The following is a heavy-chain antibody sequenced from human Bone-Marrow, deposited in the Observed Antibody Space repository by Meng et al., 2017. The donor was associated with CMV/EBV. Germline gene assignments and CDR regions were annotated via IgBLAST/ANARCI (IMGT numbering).Heavy chain of an antibody. CDR2: IYYSGST. J-gene: IGHJ6*02. CDR1: GGSISSYY. V-gene: IGHV4-59*01. D-gene: IGHD5-12*01. Sequence: SETLSLTCTVSGGSISSYYWSWIRQPPGKGPEWIGYIYYSGSTNYNPSLKSRVTISVDTSKNQFSLKLSSVTAADTAVYYCARCIGAVRSGMDVWGQGTTVTVSS. CDR3: ARCIGAVRSGMDV.